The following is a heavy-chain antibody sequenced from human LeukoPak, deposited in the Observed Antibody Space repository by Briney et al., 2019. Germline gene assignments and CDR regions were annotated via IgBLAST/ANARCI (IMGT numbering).Heavy chain of an antibody. CDR3: ARRRRIAAAGADAFDI. V-gene: IGHV4-59*08. Sequence: SETLSLTCTVSGGSISTYYWTWIRQPPGKGLEWIGYVYNSGSTNYNPSLKSRVTISADTSKNQFSLKLNSVTAADTAVYYCARRRRIAAAGADAFDIWGQGTMVTVSS. D-gene: IGHD6-13*01. J-gene: IGHJ3*02. CDR1: GGSISTYY. CDR2: VYNSGST.